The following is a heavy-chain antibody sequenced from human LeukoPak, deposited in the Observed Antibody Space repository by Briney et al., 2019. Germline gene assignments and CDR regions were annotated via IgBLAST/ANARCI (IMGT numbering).Heavy chain of an antibody. D-gene: IGHD4-17*01. CDR3: ARSSYGALDS. CDR1: GFTFSGFW. CDR2: INSDGSEG. Sequence: GALRLSCAVSGFTFSGFWMSWSRQAPGKGMEWVASINSDGSEGYYADVVKGRFTISRDNAKNSLYLQINSLRAEDTAVYYCARSSYGALDSWGQGTLVTVSS. V-gene: IGHV3-7*03. J-gene: IGHJ4*02.